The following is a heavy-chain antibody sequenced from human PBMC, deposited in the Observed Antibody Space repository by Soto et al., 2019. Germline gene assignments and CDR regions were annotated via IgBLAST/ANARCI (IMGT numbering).Heavy chain of an antibody. V-gene: IGHV3-23*01. CDR3: AKDPPWTVGPLAMDV. CDR1: GFAFGTHA. CDR2: FSGSGGNI. D-gene: IGHD1-26*01. Sequence: PGGSLRLSCVASGFAFGTHAMSWVRQAPGKGLEWVSTFSGSGGNIYYAESVKGRLTISRDDSKNTLYLQMNSLRVEDTSGYYCAKDPPWTVGPLAMDVWGQGTTVTVSS. J-gene: IGHJ6*02.